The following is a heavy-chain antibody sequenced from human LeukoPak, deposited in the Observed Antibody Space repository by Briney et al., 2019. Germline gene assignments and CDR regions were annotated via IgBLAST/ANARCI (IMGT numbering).Heavy chain of an antibody. CDR3: ARRIAAALRDAFDI. D-gene: IGHD6-13*01. J-gene: IGHJ3*02. V-gene: IGHV4-39*07. Sequence: PSETLSLTCTVSGGSISSSSYYWGWIRQPPGKGLEWIGSIYYSGSTYYNPSLKSRVTITVDTSKNQFSLKVSSETAADTAVYYCARRIAAALRDAFDIWGQGTMVTVSS. CDR2: IYYSGST. CDR1: GGSISSSSYY.